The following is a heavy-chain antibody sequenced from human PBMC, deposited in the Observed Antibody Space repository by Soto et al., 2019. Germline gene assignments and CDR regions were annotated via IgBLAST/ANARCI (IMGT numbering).Heavy chain of an antibody. Sequence: ASVKVSCKASEYTFSAYYLEWVRQAPGQGPERMGWINPESGSTKYGQKFQGRVTMTRDTPITTAYMELTGLSPDDTATYYLGRGRGAVAGLSGHYFGMDIWGQGTAVTVSS. J-gene: IGHJ6*02. V-gene: IGHV1-2*02. CDR3: GRGRGAVAGLSGHYFGMDI. CDR1: EYTFSAYY. CDR2: INPESGST. D-gene: IGHD6-19*01.